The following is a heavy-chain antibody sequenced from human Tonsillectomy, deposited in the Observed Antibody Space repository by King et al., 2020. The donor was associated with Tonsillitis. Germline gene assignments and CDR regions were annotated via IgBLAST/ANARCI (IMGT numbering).Heavy chain of an antibody. CDR1: GGSISSYY. CDR3: ARHIAVAVGGWSDYYAFDI. J-gene: IGHJ3*02. Sequence: QLQESGPGLVKPSETLSLTCTVSGGSISSYYWSWIRQPPGKGLEWIGYIHYSGSTNYNPSLKSRVTISVDTSKNQFSLKLSSVTASDTAVYYCARHIAVAVGGWSDYYAFDIWGQGTMVTVSS. D-gene: IGHD6-19*01. CDR2: IHYSGST. V-gene: IGHV4-59*08.